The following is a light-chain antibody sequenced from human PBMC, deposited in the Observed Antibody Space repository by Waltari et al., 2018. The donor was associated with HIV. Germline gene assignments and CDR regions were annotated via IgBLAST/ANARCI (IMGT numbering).Light chain of an antibody. CDR2: ANN. CDR3: QSYDSSFSGAV. V-gene: IGLV1-40*01. J-gene: IGLJ2*01. Sequence: QSVLTQPPSVSGAPGQRVTVSCPGSSSNPGAGFAVPWYQQIPGTAPKLLIYANNNRPSGVPDRFSGSKSGATASLAITGLQPEDEADYYCQSYDSSFSGAVFGGGTKLTVL. CDR1: SSNPGAGFA.